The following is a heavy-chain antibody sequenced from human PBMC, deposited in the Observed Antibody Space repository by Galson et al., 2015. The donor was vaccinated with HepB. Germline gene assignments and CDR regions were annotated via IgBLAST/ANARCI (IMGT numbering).Heavy chain of an antibody. J-gene: IGHJ4*02. CDR3: AHIGASDYLFDY. V-gene: IGHV2-5*02. CDR2: IYWDDDK. Sequence: PALVKPTQTLTLTCTFSGFSLSTSGVGVGWIRQPPGKALEWLALIYWDDDKRYSPSLKSRLTITKDTSKNQVVLTMSNMDPVDTATYYCAHIGASDYLFDYWGQGTLVTVSS. CDR1: GFSLSTSGVG. D-gene: IGHD4-17*01.